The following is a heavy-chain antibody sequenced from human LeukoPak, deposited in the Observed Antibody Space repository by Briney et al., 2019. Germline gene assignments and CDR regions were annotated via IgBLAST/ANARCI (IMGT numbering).Heavy chain of an antibody. CDR2: IYSGGST. D-gene: IGHD2-15*01. Sequence: GGSLRLSCAASGFIVSNNYMSWVRQAPGKGLEWVSVIYSGGSTYYADSVKGRFTISRDNAKNTLYLQMSSLSAEDTAVYYCVKGVVVAASVWEYFQHWGQGTLVTVSS. V-gene: IGHV3-53*05. CDR1: GFIVSNNY. J-gene: IGHJ1*01. CDR3: VKGVVVAASVWEYFQH.